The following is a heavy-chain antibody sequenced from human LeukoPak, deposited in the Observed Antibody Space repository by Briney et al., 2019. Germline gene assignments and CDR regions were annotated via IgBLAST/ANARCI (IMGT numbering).Heavy chain of an antibody. J-gene: IGHJ4*02. CDR3: ARLTRNAGPFDY. Sequence: ASVKVSRKTSGYTFTTYFMHWVRQAPGQGLEWVAIINPIGGSTNYAQKFQGRVTVTRDLSTSTVYMELSNLGSEDTAVFYCARLTRNAGPFDYWGQGTLVTVSS. V-gene: IGHV1-46*01. D-gene: IGHD6-13*01. CDR1: GYTFTTYF. CDR2: INPIGGST.